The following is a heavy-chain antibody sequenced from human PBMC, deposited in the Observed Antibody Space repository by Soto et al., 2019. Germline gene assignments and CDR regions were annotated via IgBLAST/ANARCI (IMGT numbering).Heavy chain of an antibody. D-gene: IGHD1-7*01. J-gene: IGHJ4*02. CDR2: IYRTGST. CDR1: GGSFTSNNW. CDR3: ESLDPGTIVDY. Sequence: PSETLSLTCAVSGGSFTSNNWWTWVRQPPGQGLEWIGEIYRTGSTNYNPSLKSRVTISLDKSENQFSLKVTSLTAADTAVSYYESLDPGTIVDYWGQGTWVTVSS. V-gene: IGHV4-4*02.